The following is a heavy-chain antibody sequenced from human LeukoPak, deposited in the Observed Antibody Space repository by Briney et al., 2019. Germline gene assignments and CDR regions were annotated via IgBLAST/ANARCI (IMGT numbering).Heavy chain of an antibody. CDR2: ISSRSSTI. CDR1: GFTFSNAW. CDR3: ARGEEY. J-gene: IGHJ4*02. Sequence: GGSLRLSCAASGFTFSNAWMSWVRQAPGRGLEWVSYISSRSSTIYYADSVKGRFTISRDNAKNSLYLQMISLRDEDTAVYYCARGEEYWGQGTLVTVSS. V-gene: IGHV3-48*02.